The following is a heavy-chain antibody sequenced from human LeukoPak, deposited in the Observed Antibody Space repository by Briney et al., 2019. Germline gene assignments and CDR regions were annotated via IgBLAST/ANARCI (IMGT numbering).Heavy chain of an antibody. J-gene: IGHJ3*02. CDR3: ARENGGFWDALDI. V-gene: IGHV3-30*03. CDR1: GLTFSQSV. Sequence: GESLTHFRVASGLTFSQSVLHWVRQAPGKGLEWVAVVQGGEGNMYYADSVKGRFIVSRENSKKTVSLLMVSLRSADAAVSYCARENGGFWDALDIWGRGSAVTVSS. D-gene: IGHD2-8*01. CDR2: VQGGEGNM.